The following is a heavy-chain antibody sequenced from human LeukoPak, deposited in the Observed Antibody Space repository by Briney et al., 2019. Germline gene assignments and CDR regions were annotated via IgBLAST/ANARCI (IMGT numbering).Heavy chain of an antibody. CDR3: TTNGWYCFYH. J-gene: IGHJ1*01. CDR2: IHHRGGT. Sequence: SETLSLTCAVSGGSISSDNWWSWVRQPPGKRLEWIGEIHHRGGTNYNPSLQSRITISVDKSNNHFSLRLTSVTAADTAVYYCTTNGWYCFYHWGQGALVTVSS. CDR1: GGSISSDNW. V-gene: IGHV4-4*02. D-gene: IGHD6-19*01.